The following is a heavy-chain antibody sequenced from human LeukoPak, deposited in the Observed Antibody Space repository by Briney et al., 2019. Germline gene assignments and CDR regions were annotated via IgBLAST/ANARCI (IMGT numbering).Heavy chain of an antibody. Sequence: ASVKVSCKASGYTFTTYVMHWVRQAPGQRLEWMGWINAGNGDTKYSQKFQGRVTITRDTSASTAYMELSSLRSEDTAVYYCARGQSWGRSGSLWREDLYYYYYGMDVWGQGTTVTVSS. CDR1: GYTFTTYV. V-gene: IGHV1-3*01. J-gene: IGHJ6*02. D-gene: IGHD1-26*01. CDR2: INAGNGDT. CDR3: ARGQSWGRSGSLWREDLYYYYYGMDV.